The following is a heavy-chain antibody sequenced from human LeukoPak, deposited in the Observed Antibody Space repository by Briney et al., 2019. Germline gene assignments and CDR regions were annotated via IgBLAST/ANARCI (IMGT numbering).Heavy chain of an antibody. V-gene: IGHV4-31*03. D-gene: IGHD4-17*01. J-gene: IGHJ6*02. CDR3: ARGRGTTVTPYYYYGMDV. CDR2: VYYTGIT. CDR1: GGSISSGSFY. Sequence: SETLSLTCTVSGGSISSGSFYWSWIRQPPGKGLEWLVYVYYTGITYYNPSLKSRVTISVDTSKNQFSLKLSSVTAADTAVYYCARGRGTTVTPYYYYGMDVWGQGTTVTVSS.